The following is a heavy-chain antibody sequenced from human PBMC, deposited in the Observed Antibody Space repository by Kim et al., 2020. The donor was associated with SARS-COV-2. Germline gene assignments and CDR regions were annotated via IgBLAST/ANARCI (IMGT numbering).Heavy chain of an antibody. V-gene: IGHV3-30*04. J-gene: IGHJ6*02. CDR3: AREGNIAAAGIYYYYGMDV. CDR1: GFTFSSYA. D-gene: IGHD6-13*01. CDR2: ISYDGSNK. Sequence: GGSLRLSCAASGFTFSSYAMHWVRQAPGKGLEWVAVISYDGSNKYYADSVKGRFTISRDNSKNTLYLQMNSLRAEDTAVYYCAREGNIAAAGIYYYYGMDVWGQGTTVTVSS.